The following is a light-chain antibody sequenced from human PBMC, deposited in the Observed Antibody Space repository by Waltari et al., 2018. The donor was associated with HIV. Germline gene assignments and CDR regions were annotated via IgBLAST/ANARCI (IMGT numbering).Light chain of an antibody. CDR3: QSADSSGTS. Sequence: SDEVTQTPSVSVSPGQTARITCSGETLPKKFVYWYQQKPGQAPVVVIYKDNERPSGIPERFSGSSSGTRATLTISGVQAEAEADYYCQSADSSGTSFGGGTKLTVL. CDR2: KDN. CDR1: TLPKKF. V-gene: IGLV3-25*03. J-gene: IGLJ2*01.